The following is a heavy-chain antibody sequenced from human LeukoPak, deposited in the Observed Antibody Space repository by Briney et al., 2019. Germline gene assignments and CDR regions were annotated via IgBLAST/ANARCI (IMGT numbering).Heavy chain of an antibody. CDR3: ARDISSSWSSYYYYYGMDV. V-gene: IGHV7-4-1*02. D-gene: IGHD6-13*01. CDR1: GYTFTSYA. CDR2: INTNTGNP. J-gene: IGHJ6*02. Sequence: ASVNVSCKASGYTFTSYAMNWVRQAPGQGLEWMGWINTNTGNPTYAQGFTGRFVFSLDTSVSTAYLQISSLKADDTAVYYCARDISSSWSSYYYYYGMDVWGQGTTVTVSS.